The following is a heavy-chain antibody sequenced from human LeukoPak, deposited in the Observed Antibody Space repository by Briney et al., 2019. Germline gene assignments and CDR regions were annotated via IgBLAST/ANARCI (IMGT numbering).Heavy chain of an antibody. D-gene: IGHD6-13*01. J-gene: IGHJ4*02. V-gene: IGHV3-33*01. Sequence: GRSLRLSCAASGFTFSSYGMHWVRQAPGKGLKWVAVIWYDGSNKYYADSVKGRFTISRDNSKNTLYLQMNSLRAEDTAVYYCARDPWYSSSWYMFDYWGQGTLVTVSS. CDR3: ARDPWYSSSWYMFDY. CDR2: IWYDGSNK. CDR1: GFTFSSYG.